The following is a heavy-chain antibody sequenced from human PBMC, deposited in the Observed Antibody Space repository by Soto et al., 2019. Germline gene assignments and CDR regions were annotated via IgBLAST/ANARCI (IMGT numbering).Heavy chain of an antibody. V-gene: IGHV3-7*01. CDR3: ARDMGVFWGGDPEGGFDY. J-gene: IGHJ4*02. D-gene: IGHD2-21*01. CDR2: IKQDGSGK. Sequence: EAQLVESGGGLVQPGGSLRLSCAASGFTFTNSWMSWVRQAPGKGLEWVANIKQDGSGKYYADSAKGRFMISRDNAKTSLYLQMNSLRAEDTAVYYWARDMGVFWGGDPEGGFDYWGQGTRVTVSS. CDR1: GFTFTNSW.